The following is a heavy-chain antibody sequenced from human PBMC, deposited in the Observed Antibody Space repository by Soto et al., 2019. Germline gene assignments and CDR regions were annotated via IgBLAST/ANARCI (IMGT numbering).Heavy chain of an antibody. Sequence: SETLSLTCTVSGGSISSSSYYWGWIRQPPGKGLEWIGSIYYSGSTNYNPSLKSRVTISVDTSKNQFSLKLSSVTAADTAVYYCAGGFEYSTDAFDIWGQGTMVTVSS. D-gene: IGHD2-15*01. CDR2: IYYSGST. J-gene: IGHJ3*02. CDR1: GGSISSSSYY. CDR3: AGGFEYSTDAFDI. V-gene: IGHV4-39*07.